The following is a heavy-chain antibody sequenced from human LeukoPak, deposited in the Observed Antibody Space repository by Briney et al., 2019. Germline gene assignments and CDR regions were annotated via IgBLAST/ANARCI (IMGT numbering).Heavy chain of an antibody. D-gene: IGHD2-15*01. V-gene: IGHV3-53*01. CDR1: GFTVNTNH. J-gene: IGHJ1*01. CDR2: FYNGGSI. Sequence: GGSLRLSCAASGFTVNTNHMHWVRQAPGKGLEWVSTFYNGGSIYYLDSVKGRFTISRDSFKNTLYLQINSLRVEDTAFYYCATSVVGLSYDEHFQHWGQGTLVTVSS. CDR3: ATSVVGLSYDEHFQH.